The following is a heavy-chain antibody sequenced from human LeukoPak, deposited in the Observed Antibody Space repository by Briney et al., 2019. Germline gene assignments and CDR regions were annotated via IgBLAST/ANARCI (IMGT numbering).Heavy chain of an antibody. J-gene: IGHJ4*02. CDR2: INHSGST. V-gene: IGHV4-34*01. CDR3: ARRAYSSGWLRY. D-gene: IGHD6-19*01. CDR1: GGSFSGYY. Sequence: PSETLSLTCAVYGGSFSGYYWNWIRQPPGKGLEWVGEINHSGSTNYNPSLKSRATISVDTSKNQFSLKLSSMTAADTAVYYCARRAYSSGWLRYWGQGTLVTVSS.